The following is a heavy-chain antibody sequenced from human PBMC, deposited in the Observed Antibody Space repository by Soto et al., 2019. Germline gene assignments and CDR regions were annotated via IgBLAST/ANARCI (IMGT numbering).Heavy chain of an antibody. CDR2: IRSKFNSYAA. J-gene: IGHJ4*02. CDR1: GFCISDSA. D-gene: IGHD6-13*01. CDR3: SRFSATNSWFHDY. Sequence: PGGTQRHKCTANGFCISDSAKLWVLETSGFGLEWVGRIRSKFNSYAAEYAESMRGRITISRDDSKNTAYLQMNSLKTEDTAVYYCSRFSATNSWFHDYWGQGTLVTVSS. V-gene: IGHV3-73*01.